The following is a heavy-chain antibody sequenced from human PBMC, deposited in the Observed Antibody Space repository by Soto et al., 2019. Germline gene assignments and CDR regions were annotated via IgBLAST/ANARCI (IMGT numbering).Heavy chain of an antibody. CDR3: ARTLDYYYDSSGPPGGY. D-gene: IGHD3-22*01. CDR1: GYTFTSYY. CDR2: INPSGGST. V-gene: IGHV1-46*01. J-gene: IGHJ4*02. Sequence: QVQLVQSGAEVKKPGASVKVSCKASGYTFTSYYMHWVRQAPGQGLEWMGIINPSGGSTSYAQKFQGRVTMTRDTSTSTVYMELSSLRSEDTAVYYCARTLDYYYDSSGPPGGYWGQGTLVTVSS.